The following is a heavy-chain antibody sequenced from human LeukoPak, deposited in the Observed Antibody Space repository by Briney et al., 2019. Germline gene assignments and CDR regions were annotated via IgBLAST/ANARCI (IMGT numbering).Heavy chain of an antibody. J-gene: IGHJ4*02. CDR1: GGSISSSSYY. CDR3: ARDTGDRVDY. D-gene: IGHD7-27*01. V-gene: IGHV4-39*07. Sequence: SETLSLTCTVSGGSISSSSYYWGWIRQPPGKGLEWIGSIYYSGSTYYNPSLKSRVTISVDTSKNQFSLKLSSVTAADTAVYYCARDTGDRVDYWGQGTLVTVSS. CDR2: IYYSGST.